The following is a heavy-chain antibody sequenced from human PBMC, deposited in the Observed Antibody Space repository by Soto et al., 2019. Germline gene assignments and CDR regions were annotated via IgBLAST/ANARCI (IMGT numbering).Heavy chain of an antibody. CDR3: ARLTQPHTYNKLELKEGWFYP. J-gene: IGHJ5*02. CDR2: IYPGDSDT. Sequence: PGESLKISCKGSGYSFTSYCIGWVRQMPGKGLVWMGIIYPGDSDTSYSPSFQGQVTISSDNSIRTAYLQWSSLTASDTAMYYCARLTQPHTYNKLELKEGWFYPWGQGTLVTVSS. V-gene: IGHV5-51*01. CDR1: GYSFTSYC. D-gene: IGHD1-7*01.